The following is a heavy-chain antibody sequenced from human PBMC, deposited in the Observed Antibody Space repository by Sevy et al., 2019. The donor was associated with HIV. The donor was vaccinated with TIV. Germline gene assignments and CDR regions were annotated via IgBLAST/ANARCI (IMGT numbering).Heavy chain of an antibody. D-gene: IGHD6-6*01. V-gene: IGHV3-7*01. CDR3: ARYIGGRPRGYYFDS. J-gene: IGHJ4*02. Sequence: GGSLRLSCAASGFTFRTFWMSWVRQAPGKGLEWVAHIKQDGTEKYHVDSVKGRFTIARDNANNSLNLLMNSLRADDTAVYYYARYIGGRPRGYYFDSWGQGTLVTVSS. CDR2: IKQDGTEK. CDR1: GFTFRTFW.